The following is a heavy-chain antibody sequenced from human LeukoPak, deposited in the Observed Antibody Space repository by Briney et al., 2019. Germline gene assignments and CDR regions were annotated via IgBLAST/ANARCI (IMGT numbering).Heavy chain of an antibody. J-gene: IGHJ4*02. Sequence: PGGSLRLSCAVSGFTFSDHHMHWVRQAPGKGLEWVAVISYDGSNKYYADSVKGRFTISRDNSKNTLYLQMNSLRAEDTAVYYCARDKTSRWFGELLFKDWGQGTLVTVSS. CDR3: ARDKTSRWFGELLFKD. CDR2: ISYDGSNK. V-gene: IGHV3-30-3*01. D-gene: IGHD3-10*01. CDR1: GFTFSDHH.